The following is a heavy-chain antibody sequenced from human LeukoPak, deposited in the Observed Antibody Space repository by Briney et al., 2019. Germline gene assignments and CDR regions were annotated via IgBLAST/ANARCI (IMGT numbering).Heavy chain of an antibody. CDR3: ARAGGGHYYYMDV. CDR2: ISGSGGST. V-gene: IGHV3-23*01. J-gene: IGHJ6*03. D-gene: IGHD3-10*01. CDR1: GFTFSSYG. Sequence: GGSLRLSCAASGFTFSSYGMSWVRQAPGKGLEWVSAISGSGGSTYYADSVKGRFTISRDNAKNSLYLQMNSLRAEDTAVYYCARAGGGHYYYMDVWGKGTTVTVSS.